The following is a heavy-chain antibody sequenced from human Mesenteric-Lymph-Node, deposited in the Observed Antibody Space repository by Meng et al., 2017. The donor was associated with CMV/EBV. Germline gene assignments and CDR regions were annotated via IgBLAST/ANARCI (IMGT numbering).Heavy chain of an antibody. D-gene: IGHD2-2*02. CDR2: IIPIFGTA. CDR3: ARAGLRLGYCSSTSCYTLNWFDP. J-gene: IGHJ5*02. CDR1: YA. V-gene: IGHV1-69*05. Sequence: YAISWVRQAPGQGLEWMGGIIPIFGTANYAQKFQGRVTITTDESTSTAYMELSSLRSEDTAVYYCARAGLRLGYCSSTSCYTLNWFDPWGQGTLVTVSS.